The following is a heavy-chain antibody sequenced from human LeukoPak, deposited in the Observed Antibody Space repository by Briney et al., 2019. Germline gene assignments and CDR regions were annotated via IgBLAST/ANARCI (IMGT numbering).Heavy chain of an antibody. D-gene: IGHD6-13*01. CDR2: IRYDGSNK. Sequence: GGSLRLSCAASGFTFSSYGMHWVRQAPGKGLEWVAFIRYDGSNKYYADSVKGRLTISRDNSKNTLYLQMNSLRAEDTAVYYCAKVGHYSSSWDFDYWGQGTLVTVSS. CDR3: AKVGHYSSSWDFDY. CDR1: GFTFSSYG. J-gene: IGHJ4*02. V-gene: IGHV3-30*02.